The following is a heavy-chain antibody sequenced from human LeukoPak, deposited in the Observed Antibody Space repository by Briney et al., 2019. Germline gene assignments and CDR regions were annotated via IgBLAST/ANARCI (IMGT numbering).Heavy chain of an antibody. CDR2: IKEDGSEK. V-gene: IGHV3-7*01. Sequence: PGGSLRLSCAASGFTFSSHWMSWARQAPGKGLEWVANIKEDGSEKHYVDSVKGRFTISRDNAKNTLYLQMSSLRAEDTAVYYCARDPNGIDYWGQGTLVTVSS. CDR1: GFTFSSHW. J-gene: IGHJ4*02. D-gene: IGHD7-27*01. CDR3: ARDPNGIDY.